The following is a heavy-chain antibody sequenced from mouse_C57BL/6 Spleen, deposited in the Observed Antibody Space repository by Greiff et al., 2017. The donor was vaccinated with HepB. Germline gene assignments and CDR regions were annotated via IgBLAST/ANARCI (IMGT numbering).Heavy chain of an antibody. Sequence: QVQLKESGAELAKPGASVKLSCKASGYTFTSYWMHWVKQRPGQGLEWIGYINPSSGYTKYNQKFKDKATLTADKSSSTAYMQLSSLTYEESAVYYCASPFYYDYDGFAYWGQGTLVTVSA. D-gene: IGHD2-4*01. J-gene: IGHJ3*01. CDR2: INPSSGYT. CDR3: ASPFYYDYDGFAY. V-gene: IGHV1-7*01. CDR1: GYTFTSYW.